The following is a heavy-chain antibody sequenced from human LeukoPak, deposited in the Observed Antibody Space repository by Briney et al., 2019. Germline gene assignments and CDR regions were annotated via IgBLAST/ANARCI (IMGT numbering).Heavy chain of an antibody. D-gene: IGHD3-10*01. V-gene: IGHV4-34*01. J-gene: IGHJ4*02. CDR3: ARGLSPRINMVRGVRPPFRGVFDY. CDR1: GGSFSGHY. CDR2: INHSGST. Sequence: SETLSLTCAVYGGSFSGHYWSWIRQPPGKGLEWIGEINHSGSTNYNPSLKSRVTISVDTSKNQFSLKLSSVTAADTAVYYCARGLSPRINMVRGVRPPFRGVFDYWGQGTLVTVSS.